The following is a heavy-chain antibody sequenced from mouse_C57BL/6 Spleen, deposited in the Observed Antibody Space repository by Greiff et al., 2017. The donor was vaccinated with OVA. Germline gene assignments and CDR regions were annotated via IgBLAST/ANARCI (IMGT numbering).Heavy chain of an antibody. CDR2: ISDGGSYT. CDR3: AREGYDYDSFDY. Sequence: EVQLVESGGGLVKPGGSLKLSCAASGFTFSSYAMSWVRQTPAKRLEWVATISDGGSYTYYPDNVKGRFTISRDNAKNNLYLQMSHLKSEDTAMYYCAREGYDYDSFDYWGQGTTLTVSS. CDR1: GFTFSSYA. J-gene: IGHJ2*01. V-gene: IGHV5-4*01. D-gene: IGHD2-4*01.